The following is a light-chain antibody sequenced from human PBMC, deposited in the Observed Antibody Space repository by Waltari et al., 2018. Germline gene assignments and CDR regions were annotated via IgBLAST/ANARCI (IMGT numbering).Light chain of an antibody. CDR3: MQGTQWPRT. J-gene: IGKJ1*01. CDR1: SLVDRGGKTS. Sequence: SLVDRGGKTSFNWFQQRPGQSPRRLIYQVSRRDAGVPDRFIGSGSGTYFTLKISRVEAEDVGVYYCMQGTQWPRTFGQGTKVQIE. V-gene: IGKV2-30*01. CDR2: QVS.